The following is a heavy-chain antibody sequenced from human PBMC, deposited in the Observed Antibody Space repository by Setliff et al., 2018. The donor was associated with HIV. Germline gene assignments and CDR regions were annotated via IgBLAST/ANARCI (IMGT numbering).Heavy chain of an antibody. CDR1: GGSISSSSHY. J-gene: IGHJ6*02. CDR3: ARVEAKIRGATYGMDV. Sequence: LSLTCNVSGGSISSSSHYWSWIRQAPGKGLEWIGTMYFSGNARNSPSLKSRVTISLDTSKNQLSLNLTPVTAADTAVYYCARVEAKIRGATYGMDVWGQGTTVTVSS. D-gene: IGHD3-10*01. V-gene: IGHV4-61*01. CDR2: MYFSGNA.